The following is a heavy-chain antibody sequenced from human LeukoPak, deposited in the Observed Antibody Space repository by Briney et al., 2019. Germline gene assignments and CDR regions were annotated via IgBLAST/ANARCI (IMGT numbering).Heavy chain of an antibody. V-gene: IGHV4-38-2*01. D-gene: IGHD3-22*01. CDR3: ARVGYDSYMDV. CDR2: MYHSGST. CDR1: GYSISSGYY. J-gene: IGHJ6*03. Sequence: PSETLSLTCAVSGYSISSGYYWGWIRQPPGKGLEWIGSMYHSGSTYYNPSLKSRVTISVDTSKNQVSLKLSSVTAADTAVYYCARVGYDSYMDVWGKGTTVTVSS.